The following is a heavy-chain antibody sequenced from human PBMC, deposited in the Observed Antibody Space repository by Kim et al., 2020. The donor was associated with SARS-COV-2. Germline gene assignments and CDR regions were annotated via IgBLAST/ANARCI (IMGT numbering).Heavy chain of an antibody. J-gene: IGHJ3*02. D-gene: IGHD6-19*01. V-gene: IGHV4-39*07. CDR3: AREAVAGPSGVAFDI. CDR2: IYYSGST. Sequence: SETLSLTCTVSGGSISSSSYYWGWIRQPPGKGLEWIGSIYYSGSTYYNPSLKSRVTISVDTSKNQFSLKLSSVTAADTAVYYCAREAVAGPSGVAFDIWGQGTMVTVSS. CDR1: GGSISSSSYY.